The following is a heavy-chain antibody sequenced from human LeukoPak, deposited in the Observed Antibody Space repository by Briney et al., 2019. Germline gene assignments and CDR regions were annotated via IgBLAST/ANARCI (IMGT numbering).Heavy chain of an antibody. CDR3: ARGDAYSFDH. J-gene: IGHJ4*02. D-gene: IGHD3-16*01. V-gene: IGHV3-74*01. CDR1: GFSFTAYW. Sequence: GGSLRLPCAASGFSFTAYWIHWVRQAPGRGLVWVSRSTTDDSTTTYADSVKGRFTIPRDNAKNTLYLQMNSLSADDTAVYYCARGDAYSFDHWGQGALVTVSS. CDR2: STTDDSTT.